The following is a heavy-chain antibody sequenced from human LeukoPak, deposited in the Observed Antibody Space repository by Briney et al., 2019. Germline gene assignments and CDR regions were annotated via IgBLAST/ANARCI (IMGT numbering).Heavy chain of an antibody. J-gene: IGHJ4*02. D-gene: IGHD3-3*01. CDR3: ATAGPVRSLSGDY. Sequence: GGSLRLSCAASGFTFSSYAMSWVRQAPGKGLEWVSGISGSGGSTYYADSVKGRFTISRDNSKNTLYLQMNSLRAEDTAVYYCATAGPVRSLSGDYWGQGTLVTVSS. CDR2: ISGSGGST. V-gene: IGHV3-23*01. CDR1: GFTFSSYA.